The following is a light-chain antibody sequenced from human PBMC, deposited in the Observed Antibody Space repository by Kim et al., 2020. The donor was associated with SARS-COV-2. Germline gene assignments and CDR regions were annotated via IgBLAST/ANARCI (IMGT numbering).Light chain of an antibody. CDR3: QQYGSSPWT. J-gene: IGKJ1*01. CDR2: GAS. Sequence: PPGETPTLSCRASQSVTSSYLAWYQQNPGQAPRLLIYGASSRATGIPDRFSGSGCGADFTLTISRLEPEDFAVYYCQQYGSSPWTFGQGTKVDIK. V-gene: IGKV3-20*01. CDR1: QSVTSSY.